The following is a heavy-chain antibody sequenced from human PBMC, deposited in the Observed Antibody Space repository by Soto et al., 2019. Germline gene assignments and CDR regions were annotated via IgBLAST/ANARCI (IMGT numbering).Heavy chain of an antibody. CDR2: ISYDGSNK. J-gene: IGHJ6*02. Sequence: QVQLVESGGGVVQPGRSLRLSCAASGFTFSSNGMHWVRQAPGKGLEWVAVISYDGSNKYYEDSVKGRFTISRDNSKNTLYLQMNSLIAEDTAVYNCAKGRYYDLYSMDVWGQGTTVTVSS. CDR3: AKGRYYDLYSMDV. D-gene: IGHD3-22*01. V-gene: IGHV3-30*18. CDR1: GFTFSSNG.